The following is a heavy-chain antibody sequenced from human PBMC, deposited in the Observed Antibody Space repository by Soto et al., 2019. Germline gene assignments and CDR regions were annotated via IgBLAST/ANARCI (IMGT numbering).Heavy chain of an antibody. Sequence: GGSLRLSCAASGFTFSSYAMHWVRQAPGKGLEWVAVISYDGSNKYYADSVKGRFTISRDNSKNTLYLQMNSLRAEDTAVYYCARGPSYDFWSGYFDYWGQGTLVTVSS. V-gene: IGHV3-30-3*01. D-gene: IGHD3-3*01. CDR2: ISYDGSNK. CDR3: ARGPSYDFWSGYFDY. J-gene: IGHJ4*02. CDR1: GFTFSSYA.